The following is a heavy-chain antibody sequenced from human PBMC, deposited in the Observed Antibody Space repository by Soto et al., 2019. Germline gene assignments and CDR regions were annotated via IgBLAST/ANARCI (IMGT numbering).Heavy chain of an antibody. Sequence: SETLSLTCAVSGGSVSSGSYYWTWIRQPPGRGLEWIGYIYYTGSTDSNPSLKSRVTISLDRSRNQFSLKLRSVTAADTAVYYCARVGGVAARTFDYWGQGTLVTVSS. CDR2: IYYTGST. D-gene: IGHD6-6*01. V-gene: IGHV4-61*01. J-gene: IGHJ4*02. CDR3: ARVGGVAARTFDY. CDR1: GGSVSSGSYY.